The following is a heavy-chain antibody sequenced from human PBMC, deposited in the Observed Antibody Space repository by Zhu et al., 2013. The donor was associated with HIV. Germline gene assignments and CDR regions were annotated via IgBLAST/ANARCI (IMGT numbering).Heavy chain of an antibody. Sequence: QVQLVQSGSEVKKPGASVKVSCKSSGYTFGSYEINWLRQATGQGPEWIGWMNPNSGNRDYAQKFQDRVTITADESTSTAYMELSSLRSEDTAVYYCASEGGEDYGLGELSLPFDSWGQGSLVTVSS. D-gene: IGHD3-16*02. CDR2: MNPNSGNR. CDR3: ASEGGEDYGLGELSLPFDS. J-gene: IGHJ4*02. V-gene: IGHV1-8*01. CDR1: GYTFGSYE.